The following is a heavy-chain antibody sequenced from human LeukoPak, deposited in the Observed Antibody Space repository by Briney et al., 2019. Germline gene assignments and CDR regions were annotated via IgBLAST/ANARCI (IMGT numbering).Heavy chain of an antibody. V-gene: IGHV4-59*01. CDR2: IYHSGST. CDR1: GGSISSYY. J-gene: IGHJ4*02. D-gene: IGHD6-13*01. CDR3: ARGFRYSSSWYREYYFDY. Sequence: SETLSLTCTVSGGSISSYYWSWIRQPPGKGLEWIGYIYHSGSTNYNPSLKSRVTISVDTSKNQFSLKLSSVTAADTAVYYCARGFRYSSSWYREYYFDYWGQGTLVTVSS.